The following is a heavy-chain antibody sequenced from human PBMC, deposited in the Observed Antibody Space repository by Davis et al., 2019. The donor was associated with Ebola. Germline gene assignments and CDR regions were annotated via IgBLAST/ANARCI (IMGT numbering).Heavy chain of an antibody. CDR1: VGIFSSYA. CDR3: AREGGVYCGGDCLDY. V-gene: IGHV1-18*01. D-gene: IGHD2-21*02. Sequence: ASVTVSCQASVGIFSSYAISWVRQAPGQGLEWMGWISRYNGNTNYAQKLQGSVTMTTDTSTSTAYMELRSLRSEDTAVYYCAREGGVYCGGDCLDYWGQGTLVTVSS. CDR2: ISRYNGNT. J-gene: IGHJ4*02.